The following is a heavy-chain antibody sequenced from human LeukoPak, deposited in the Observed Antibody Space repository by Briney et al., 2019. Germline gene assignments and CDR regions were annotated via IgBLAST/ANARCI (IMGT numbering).Heavy chain of an antibody. J-gene: IGHJ6*04. CDR1: GGSFSGYY. CDR3: ARGQDIVVVVHERYNYYYGMDV. CDR2: INHSGST. Sequence: SETLSLTCAVYGGSFSGYYWSWIRQPPGKGLEWIGEINHSGSTNYNPSLKSRVTISVDTSKNQFSLKLSSVTAADTAVYYCARGQDIVVVVHERYNYYYGMDVWGKGTTVTVSS. D-gene: IGHD2-15*01. V-gene: IGHV4-34*01.